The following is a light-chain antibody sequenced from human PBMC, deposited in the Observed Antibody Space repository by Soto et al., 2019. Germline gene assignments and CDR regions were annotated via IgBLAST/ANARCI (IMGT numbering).Light chain of an antibody. Sequence: QSALTQPASVSGSPGQSITISCTGTSSDVGGYNYVSWYQQHPGKAPKLLIYGNGHRPSGVPDRFSASKSGTSASLAITGLQAEDEADYYCQSYDSSNLVFGGGTKLTVL. CDR1: SSDVGGYNY. V-gene: IGLV2-14*01. CDR3: QSYDSSNLV. J-gene: IGLJ2*01. CDR2: GNG.